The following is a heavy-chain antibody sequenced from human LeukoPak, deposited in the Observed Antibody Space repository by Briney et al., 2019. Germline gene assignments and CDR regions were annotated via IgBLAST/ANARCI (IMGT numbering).Heavy chain of an antibody. Sequence: GGSLRLSCAASGFTFNSYSMNWVRQAPGKGLEWVSYISSSSSTIYYADSVKGRFTISRDNAKNSLYLQMNSLRAEDTAVYYCARAHYAYCGGDCYAFGYWGQGTPVTVSS. D-gene: IGHD2-21*01. CDR3: ARAHYAYCGGDCYAFGY. CDR2: ISSSSSTI. V-gene: IGHV3-48*01. J-gene: IGHJ4*02. CDR1: GFTFNSYS.